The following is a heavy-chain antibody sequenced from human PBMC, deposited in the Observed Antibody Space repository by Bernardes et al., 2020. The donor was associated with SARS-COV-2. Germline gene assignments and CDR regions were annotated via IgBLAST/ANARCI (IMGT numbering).Heavy chain of an antibody. CDR3: ARDSLIVVVAATPRLYYYYGMDV. V-gene: IGHV4-31*03. CDR1: GGSISSGGYY. D-gene: IGHD2-15*01. CDR2: IYYSGST. Sequence: SETLSLTCTVSGGSISSGGYYWSWIRQHPGKGLEWIGYIYYSGSTYYNPSLKSRVTISVDTSKNQFSLKLSSVTAADTAVYYCARDSLIVVVAATPRLYYYYGMDVWGQGTTVTVSS. J-gene: IGHJ6*02.